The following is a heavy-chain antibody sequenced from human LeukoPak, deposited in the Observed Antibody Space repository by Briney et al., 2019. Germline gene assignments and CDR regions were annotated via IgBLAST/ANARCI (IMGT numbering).Heavy chain of an antibody. Sequence: TGGSLRLSCAASGFTFSSYAMSWVRQAPGKGLEWVSAISGSGGSTYYADSVKGRFTISRDNSENTLYLQMNSLRAEDTAVYYCAKDPARYFDWLLQAEYFQHWGQGTLVTVSS. CDR2: ISGSGGST. J-gene: IGHJ1*01. V-gene: IGHV3-23*01. CDR1: GFTFSSYA. CDR3: AKDPARYFDWLLQAEYFQH. D-gene: IGHD3-9*01.